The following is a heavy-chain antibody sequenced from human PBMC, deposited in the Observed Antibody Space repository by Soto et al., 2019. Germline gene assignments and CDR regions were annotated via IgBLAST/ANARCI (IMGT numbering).Heavy chain of an antibody. V-gene: IGHV4-31*03. D-gene: IGHD2-2*01. CDR1: GGSISSGGYY. CDR2: IYYSGST. Sequence: QVQLQESGPGLVKPSQTLSLTCTVSGGSISSGGYYWSWIRQHPGKGLEWIGYIYYSGSTYYNPSLKSRVTISVDTSKNQFSLKLSSVTAADTAVYYCAREGCTSCPVIRYNWFDPWGQGTLVTVSS. J-gene: IGHJ5*02. CDR3: AREGCTSCPVIRYNWFDP.